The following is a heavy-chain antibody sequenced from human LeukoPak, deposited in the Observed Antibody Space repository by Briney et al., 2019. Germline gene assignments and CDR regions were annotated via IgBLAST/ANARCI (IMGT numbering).Heavy chain of an antibody. CDR3: ARDIVVVVAAYYYYYGMDV. J-gene: IGHJ6*02. V-gene: IGHV3-53*01. CDR2: IYSGGST. CDR1: GFTVSSNY. D-gene: IGHD2-15*01. Sequence: PGGSLRLSCAASGFTVSSNYMSWVRQAPGKGLEWVSVIYSGGSTYYADSVKGRFTISRDNSKNTLYLQMNSRRAEDTAVYYCARDIVVVVAAYYYYYGMDVWGQGTTVSVSS.